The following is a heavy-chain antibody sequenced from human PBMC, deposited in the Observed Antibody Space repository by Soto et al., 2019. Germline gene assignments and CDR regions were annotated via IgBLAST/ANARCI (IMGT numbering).Heavy chain of an antibody. D-gene: IGHD4-17*01. CDR3: ARATVSNMDV. J-gene: IGHJ6*03. Sequence: GGSLRLSCAASRFTFSDHYMDWVRQAPGKGLEWVGRTRNKANRYSTEYAASVKGRFTISRDDSKNSVYLQMNSLKTEDTAVYYCARATVSNMDVWGKGTMVTVSS. V-gene: IGHV3-72*01. CDR1: RFTFSDHY. CDR2: TRNKANRYST.